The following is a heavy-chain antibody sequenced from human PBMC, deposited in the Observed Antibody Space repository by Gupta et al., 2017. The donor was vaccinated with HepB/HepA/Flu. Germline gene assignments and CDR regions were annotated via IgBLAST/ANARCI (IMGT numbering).Heavy chain of an antibody. CDR1: GGTFSSYA. CDR3: AIRVGERGQQLGYYYMDV. Sequence: QVQLVQSGAEVKKPGSSVKVSYTASGGTFSSYAISWVRQAPGQGLEWMGGIIPIFGTANYAQKFQGRVTITADKSTSTAYMELSSLRSEDTAVYYCAIRVGERGQQLGYYYMDVWGKGTTVTVSS. V-gene: IGHV1-69*06. CDR2: IIPIFGTA. J-gene: IGHJ6*03. D-gene: IGHD6-13*01.